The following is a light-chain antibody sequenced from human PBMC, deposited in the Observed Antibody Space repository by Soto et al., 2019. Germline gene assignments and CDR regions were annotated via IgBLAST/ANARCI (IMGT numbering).Light chain of an antibody. Sequence: QSVLTQPASVSGSPGQSITISCTGTSSDDGGYNYVSWNQQHPGKAPKLMIYDVSNRPSGVSNRLSGSKSGNTASLTISGLQAEDEADYYCSSYTSSSTPYVFGTGTKLTVL. CDR3: SSYTSSSTPYV. CDR1: SSDDGGYNY. V-gene: IGLV2-14*01. CDR2: DVS. J-gene: IGLJ1*01.